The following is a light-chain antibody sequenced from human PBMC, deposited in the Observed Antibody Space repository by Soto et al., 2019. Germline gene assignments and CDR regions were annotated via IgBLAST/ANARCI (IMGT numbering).Light chain of an antibody. J-gene: IGKJ2*02. V-gene: IGKV1-5*03. CDR1: QNINRW. Sequence: DIQMTQSPSTLSASVGDRVTITCRASQNINRWLAWYQQKPGKAPNLLIYKASNLETGVPSRFSGSASGTEFTLTISSLQPDDLATYYCQQYNGYSGTFGQGTKLEIK. CDR2: KAS. CDR3: QQYNGYSGT.